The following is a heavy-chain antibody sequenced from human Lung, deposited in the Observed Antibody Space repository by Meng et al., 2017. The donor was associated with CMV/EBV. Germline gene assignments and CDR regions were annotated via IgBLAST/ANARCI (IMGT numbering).Heavy chain of an antibody. CDR1: GFTFGDHY. D-gene: IGHD2/OR15-2a*01. CDR2: SRNKASSYTT. J-gene: IGHJ4*02. CDR3: AGDNSATRYFDY. V-gene: IGHV3-72*01. Sequence: SCTASGFTFGDHYMDWVRQAPGKGLEWVARSRNKASSYTTEYAASVRGRFTISRDESGNSLDLQMTSLKTEDTAVYYCAGDNSATRYFDYWGQGXLVTVSS.